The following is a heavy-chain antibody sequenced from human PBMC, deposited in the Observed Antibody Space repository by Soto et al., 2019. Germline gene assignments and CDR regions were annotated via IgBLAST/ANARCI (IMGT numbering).Heavy chain of an antibody. CDR3: ARELSRDGYITD. CDR1: GGSFSGYY. CDR2: INHSGST. J-gene: IGHJ1*01. D-gene: IGHD5-12*01. Sequence: SETLSLTCAVYGGSFSGYYWSWVRQPTRKGLEWIGEINHSGSTNYNPSLKSRVTISVDTSKNQFSLKLSSGTAADTAVYYCARELSRDGYITDWGQGTLFTVSS. V-gene: IGHV4-34*01.